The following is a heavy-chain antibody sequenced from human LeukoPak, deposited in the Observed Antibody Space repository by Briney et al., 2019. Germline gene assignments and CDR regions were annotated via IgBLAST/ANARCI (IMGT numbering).Heavy chain of an antibody. D-gene: IGHD7-27*01. CDR2: IYYSGST. J-gene: IGHJ4*02. CDR3: ARHVLTAGTDY. CDR1: GGSISSSSYY. V-gene: IGHV4-39*01. Sequence: PSETLSLTCTVSGGSISSSSYYWGWIRQPPGMGLEWIGSIYYSGSTYYNPSLKSRVTISVDTSKNQFSLKLSSVTAADTAVYYCARHVLTAGTDYWGQGTLVTVSS.